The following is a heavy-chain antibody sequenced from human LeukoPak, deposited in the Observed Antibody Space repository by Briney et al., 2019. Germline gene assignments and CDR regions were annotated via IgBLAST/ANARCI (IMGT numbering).Heavy chain of an antibody. D-gene: IGHD6-19*01. V-gene: IGHV1-46*01. CDR1: GYTFTSYY. CDR2: IDPSGGST. Sequence: VASVKVSCKASGYTFTSYYMHWVRQAPGQGLEWMGIIDPSGGSTSYAQKFQGGVTMTRDTSTSTVYMELSSLRSEDTAVYYCASMYSSGWPFDYWGQGTLVTVSS. J-gene: IGHJ4*02. CDR3: ASMYSSGWPFDY.